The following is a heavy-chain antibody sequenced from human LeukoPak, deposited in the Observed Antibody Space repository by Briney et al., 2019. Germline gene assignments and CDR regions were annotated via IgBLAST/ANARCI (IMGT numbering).Heavy chain of an antibody. CDR3: ARDFRTQLDGYSPPYHFDY. J-gene: IGHJ4*02. CDR1: GFTFNTHS. CDR2: ISSGSSHI. D-gene: IGHD5-24*01. Sequence: GGSLRLSCAASGFTFNTHSMSWVRQSPGEGLEWFSSISSGSSHIYYADSMQGRFTISRDNAKNSLFLQMNSLRVEDTALYYCARDFRTQLDGYSPPYHFDYWGQGALVTVSS. V-gene: IGHV3-21*01.